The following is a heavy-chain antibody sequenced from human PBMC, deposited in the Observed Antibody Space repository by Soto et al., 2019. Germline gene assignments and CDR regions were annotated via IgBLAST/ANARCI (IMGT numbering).Heavy chain of an antibody. CDR2: ISSTTNYI. Sequence: LRLSCAASGFTFTRYSMSWVRQAPGKGLEWVSSISSTTNYIYYGDSMKGRFTISRDNAKDSLYLEMNSLRAEDTAVYYCARESEDLTSNFDYWGQGTLVTVSS. CDR3: ARESEDLTSNFDY. CDR1: GFTFTRYS. J-gene: IGHJ4*02. V-gene: IGHV3-21*06.